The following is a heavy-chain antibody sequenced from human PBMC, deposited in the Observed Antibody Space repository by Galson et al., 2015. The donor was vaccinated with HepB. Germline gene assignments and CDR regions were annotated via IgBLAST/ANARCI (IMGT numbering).Heavy chain of an antibody. J-gene: IGHJ4*01. V-gene: IGHV4-4*07. CDR3: ARDRRGGNYCRSTTRCSYFDY. D-gene: IGHD2-2*01. CDR1: GGSINGYY. CDR2: IYVGGST. Sequence: SETLSLTCIVSGGSINGYYWSWIRQPAGKGLEWIGRIYVGGSTSDNPSLKSRVTTSADTSKNQLSLKLTSVTAADTAVYYCARDRRGGNYCRSTTRCSYFDYWGHGALVTVSS.